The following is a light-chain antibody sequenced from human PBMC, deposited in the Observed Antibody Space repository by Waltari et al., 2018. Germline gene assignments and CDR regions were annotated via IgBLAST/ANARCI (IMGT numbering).Light chain of an antibody. CDR3: QQYSSFST. Sequence: DIQMTQSPSTLSASVGDRVTISCRASQSVGTWLAWYQQKPGKAPKLLIYMASSLDSGVPSRCSGSGSGTDFTLTISSLQTDDFATYSCQQYSSFSTFGQGTKV. CDR2: MAS. J-gene: IGKJ2*01. CDR1: QSVGTW. V-gene: IGKV1-5*03.